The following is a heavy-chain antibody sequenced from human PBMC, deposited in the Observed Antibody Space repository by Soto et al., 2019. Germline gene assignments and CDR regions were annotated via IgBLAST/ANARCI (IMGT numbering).Heavy chain of an antibody. CDR1: GFTFSNSW. J-gene: IGHJ5*02. D-gene: IGHD5-18*01. CDR2: INSDWTTI. Sequence: PGGSLRLSCAASGFTFSNSWMHWVRQAPGKGPVWVSRINSDWTTINSADSVKGRFTISRDNSKNTLYLHMNSQRADDTAVYYCAKVMVKNWFDPWGQGTLVTVSS. CDR3: AKVMVKNWFDP. V-gene: IGHV3-74*01.